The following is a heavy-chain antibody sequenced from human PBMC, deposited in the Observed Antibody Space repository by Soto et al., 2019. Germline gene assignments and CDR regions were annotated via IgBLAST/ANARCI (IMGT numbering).Heavy chain of an antibody. CDR2: ISHDANTK. CDR1: GFTFSSYG. V-gene: IGHV3-30*18. Sequence: GGSLRLSCAASGFTFSSYGIHWVRQAPGKGLEWVVVISHDANTKYYADSVKGRFTISRDNSRSTLYLQMSSLRPEDTAVYYCAKGQVEWFYNPFDYWGQGALVTVSS. D-gene: IGHD3-3*01. J-gene: IGHJ4*02. CDR3: AKGQVEWFYNPFDY.